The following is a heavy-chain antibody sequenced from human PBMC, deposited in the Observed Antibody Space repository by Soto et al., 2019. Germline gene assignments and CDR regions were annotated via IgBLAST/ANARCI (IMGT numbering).Heavy chain of an antibody. CDR1: GASFSGYF. CDR2: INHSGST. Sequence: SRTLSLTCAVYGASFSGYFWTWIRQPPGTGLEWIGEINHSGSTNYNPSLKSRVTISLDTSKNQFFLKLTSVTAAVSAVYYCAIDKMTGLFDYWGQGTLVTVSS. J-gene: IGHJ4*02. CDR3: AIDKMTGLFDY. V-gene: IGHV4-34*01. D-gene: IGHD3-9*01.